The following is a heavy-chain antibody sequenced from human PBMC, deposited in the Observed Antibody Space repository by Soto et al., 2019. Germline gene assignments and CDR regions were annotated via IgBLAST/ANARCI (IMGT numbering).Heavy chain of an antibody. Sequence: PSETLSLTCAVSGGSISSGGYSWSWIRQPPGKGLEWIGYIYHSGSTYYNPSLKSRVTISVDRSKNQFSLKLSSVTAADTAVYYCARAHRRLRITIFGVVTDAFDIWGQGTMVTVSS. CDR1: GGSISSGGYS. CDR2: IYHSGST. J-gene: IGHJ3*02. D-gene: IGHD3-3*01. V-gene: IGHV4-30-2*01. CDR3: ARAHRRLRITIFGVVTDAFDI.